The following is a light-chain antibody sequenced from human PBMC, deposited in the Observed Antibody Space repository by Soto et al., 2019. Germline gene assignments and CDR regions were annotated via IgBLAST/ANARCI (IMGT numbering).Light chain of an antibody. Sequence: DIVVTQSPLSLPVTPGEPASISCRSSQSLLHSSGNIYLDWYLQKPGQSQQVLISMGSNRASGVPDRFSGSGSGTDFTLKISRVEAEVVGVYYCRLTLQSRTFGRGTKV. J-gene: IGKJ3*01. CDR1: QSLLHSSGNIY. CDR3: RLTLQSRT. CDR2: MGS. V-gene: IGKV2-28*01.